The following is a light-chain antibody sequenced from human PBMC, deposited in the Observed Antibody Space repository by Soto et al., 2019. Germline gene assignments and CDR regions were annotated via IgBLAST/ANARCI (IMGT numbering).Light chain of an antibody. Sequence: IQLTQSPSSLSASVGDRVTITCRASQGISSYLAWYQQKPGKAPKLLIYAASTLQSGVPSRFSDSGSGTVFTLTISSLQPEDFATYYCQHLNTYPPTFGQGTKVEIK. CDR1: QGISSY. J-gene: IGKJ1*01. CDR3: QHLNTYPPT. V-gene: IGKV1-9*01. CDR2: AAS.